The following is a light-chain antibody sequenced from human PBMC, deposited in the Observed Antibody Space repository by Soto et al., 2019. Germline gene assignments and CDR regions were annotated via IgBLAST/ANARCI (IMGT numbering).Light chain of an antibody. CDR2: AAY. CDR3: QQYYSYPRA. CDR1: QGISSY. Sequence: ASRGDRVTISCRASQGISSYLAWYQKKPGKAPKLLIYAAYTLQSGVPSRFSGSGSGTDFTLTISCLQSEDFATYYCQQYYSYPRAVGQGTQVDIK. J-gene: IGKJ1*01. V-gene: IGKV1-8*01.